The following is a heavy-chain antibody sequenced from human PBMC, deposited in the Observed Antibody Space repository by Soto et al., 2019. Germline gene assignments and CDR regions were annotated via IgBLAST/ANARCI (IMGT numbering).Heavy chain of an antibody. CDR3: ARMGDVPYYYYGMDV. J-gene: IGHJ6*02. D-gene: IGHD3-16*01. V-gene: IGHV1-18*01. CDR1: GYIFTSYG. Sequence: QVQLVQSGAEVKKPGASVKVSCKASGYIFTSYGVSWVRQAPGQGLEWLGWINGYNGNTNYGQNFQGRVTMTTDTSTSTAYMELRSLRSDDTAVYYCARMGDVPYYYYGMDVWGPGTTVIVSS. CDR2: INGYNGNT.